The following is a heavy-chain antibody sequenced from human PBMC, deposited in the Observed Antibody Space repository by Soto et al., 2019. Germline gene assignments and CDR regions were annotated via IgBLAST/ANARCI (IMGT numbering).Heavy chain of an antibody. CDR1: SGSLSGYY. J-gene: IGHJ4*02. Sequence: SSETLSLTCSLYSGSLSGYYWSWIRQPPGKGLEWIGEISPSGTTNYSPSLKSRVSISVDTSKNRFSLNLTSLTAADTAVYYCARAPKVSGSAQTRPDFWGQGSLVTVSS. CDR2: ISPSGTT. CDR3: ARAPKVSGSAQTRPDF. D-gene: IGHD6-6*01. V-gene: IGHV4-34*01.